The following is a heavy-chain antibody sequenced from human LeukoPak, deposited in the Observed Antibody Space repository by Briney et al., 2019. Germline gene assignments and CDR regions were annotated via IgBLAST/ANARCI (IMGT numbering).Heavy chain of an antibody. CDR3: VRDFRSADY. J-gene: IGHJ4*02. CDR2: ISSDGTYT. Sequence: GGSLRLSCAASGFTFSSHWMTWVRQAPGKGLVWVSRISSDGTYTNYADSVRGRFTISRDNAKNTLYLQMNSLRVEDTAVYYCVRDFRSADYWGQGTLVTVSS. V-gene: IGHV3-74*01. CDR1: GFTFSSHW.